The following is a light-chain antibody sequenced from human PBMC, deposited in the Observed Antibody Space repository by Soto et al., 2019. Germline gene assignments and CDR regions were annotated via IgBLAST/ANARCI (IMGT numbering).Light chain of an antibody. V-gene: IGKV3-11*01. Sequence: EIVMTQSPATLSVSPGERATLSCRASQSVSSNLAWYQQKPGQAPRLLIYDASNRATGIPARFSGSGSETDFTLTISSLEPEDFAVYFCQQRSDWPSITFGQGTRLEIK. CDR2: DAS. CDR1: QSVSSN. J-gene: IGKJ5*01. CDR3: QQRSDWPSIT.